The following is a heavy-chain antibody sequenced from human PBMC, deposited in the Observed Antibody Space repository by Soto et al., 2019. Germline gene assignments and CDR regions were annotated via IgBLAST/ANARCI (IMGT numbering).Heavy chain of an antibody. CDR3: ARDATEYGMDV. Sequence: SETLSLTCTVSGGSISSGDYYWSWIRQPPGKGLEWIGYIYYSGSTYYNPSLKSRVTISVDTSKNQFSLKLSSVTAADTAVYYCARDATEYGMDVWGQGTTVTVSS. CDR2: IYYSGST. CDR1: GGSISSGDYY. J-gene: IGHJ6*02. V-gene: IGHV4-30-4*01.